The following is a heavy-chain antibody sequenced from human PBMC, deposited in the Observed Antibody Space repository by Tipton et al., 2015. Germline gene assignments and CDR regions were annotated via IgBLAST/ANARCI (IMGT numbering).Heavy chain of an antibody. CDR1: GGSISGSTYY. Sequence: TLSLTCTVSGGSISGSTYYWGWIRQPPGKGLEWLGYIYYSGSAYYNPSLKSRLTISVDTSKNQFSLKVRSVTAADTAVYYCARAMLVAAGTPYYFDYWGQGTLATVSS. CDR3: ARAMLVAAGTPYYFDY. J-gene: IGHJ4*02. V-gene: IGHV4-30-4*08. D-gene: IGHD6-13*01. CDR2: IYYSGSA.